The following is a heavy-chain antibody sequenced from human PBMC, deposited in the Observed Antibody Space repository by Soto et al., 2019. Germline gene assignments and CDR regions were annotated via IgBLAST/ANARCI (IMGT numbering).Heavy chain of an antibody. CDR2: ISYDGINK. Sequence: GGSLRLSCAASGFTFDDYDMSWVRQAPGKGLEWVAVISYDGINKYYADSVKGRFTISRDNSKNTLYLQMNSLRAEATAVYYCAKSVYNWNGGFFDYWGQGTLVT. CDR1: GFTFDDYD. J-gene: IGHJ4*02. D-gene: IGHD1-1*01. V-gene: IGHV3-30*18. CDR3: AKSVYNWNGGFFDY.